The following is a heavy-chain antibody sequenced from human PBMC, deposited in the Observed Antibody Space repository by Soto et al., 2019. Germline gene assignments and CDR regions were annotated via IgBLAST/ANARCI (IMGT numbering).Heavy chain of an antibody. V-gene: IGHV4-34*01. CDR2: INHSGST. CDR1: GGSFSGYY. CDR3: ASSVGATTINWFDP. Sequence: SETLSLTCAVYGGSFSGYYWSWIRQPPGKGLEWIGEINHSGSTNYNPSLKSRVTISVDTSKNQFSLKLSSVTAADTAVYYCASSVGATTINWFDPWGQGTLVTVSS. D-gene: IGHD1-26*01. J-gene: IGHJ5*02.